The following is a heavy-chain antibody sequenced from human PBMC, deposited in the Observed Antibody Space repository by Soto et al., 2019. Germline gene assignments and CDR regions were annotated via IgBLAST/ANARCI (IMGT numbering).Heavy chain of an antibody. V-gene: IGHV3-23*01. CDR3: AKDGYSTYYMDV. CDR1: GFTFSSYA. J-gene: IGHJ6*03. CDR2: ISGSGGST. Sequence: EVQLLESGGGLVQPGGSLRLSCAASGFTFSSYAMSWVRQATGKGLEWVSAISGSGGSTYYADSVKGRFTISRDNSKNTLYLQMISLRAEDTAVDYCAKDGYSTYYMDVWGKGTTVTVSS. D-gene: IGHD6-13*01.